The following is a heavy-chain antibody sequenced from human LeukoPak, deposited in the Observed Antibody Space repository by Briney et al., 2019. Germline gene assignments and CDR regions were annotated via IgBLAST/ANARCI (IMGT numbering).Heavy chain of an antibody. Sequence: GGSLRLSCAASGFTFSSYWMHWVRQAPGKGLVWVSRINSVGSSTSSADSVKGRFTISRDNAKNTLYLQMNSLRAEDTAVYYCARDFDRYYFDYWGQGTLVTVSS. CDR3: ARDFDRYYFDY. J-gene: IGHJ4*02. CDR2: INSVGSST. D-gene: IGHD3-9*01. V-gene: IGHV3-74*01. CDR1: GFTFSSYW.